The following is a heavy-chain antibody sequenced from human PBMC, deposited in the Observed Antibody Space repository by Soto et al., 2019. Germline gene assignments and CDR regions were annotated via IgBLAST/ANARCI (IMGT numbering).Heavy chain of an antibody. CDR2: IYYSGST. Sequence: PSETLSLTCTVSGGSISSYYWSWIRQPPGKGLEWIGYIYYSGSTNYNPSLKSRVTISVDTSKNQFSLKLSSVTAADTAVYYCARGDYGDYDYWGQGTLVTVSS. V-gene: IGHV4-59*01. J-gene: IGHJ4*02. CDR3: ARGDYGDYDY. D-gene: IGHD4-17*01. CDR1: GGSISSYY.